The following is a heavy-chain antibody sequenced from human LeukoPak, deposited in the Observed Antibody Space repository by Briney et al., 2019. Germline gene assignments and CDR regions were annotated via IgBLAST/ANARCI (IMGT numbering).Heavy chain of an antibody. CDR2: IYHSGST. J-gene: IGHJ4*02. CDR1: GYSISSGDY. Sequence: SDTLSLTCAVSGYSISSGDYWGWIRLPPGKGLEWIGSIYHSGSTYYKPSLKSRVTISVDTSKRQFSLTLSSVTAADTAVYYCARNRSEPLGNGGSFDSWGQGTLVTVSS. D-gene: IGHD3-16*01. CDR3: ARNRSEPLGNGGSFDS. V-gene: IGHV4-38-2*01.